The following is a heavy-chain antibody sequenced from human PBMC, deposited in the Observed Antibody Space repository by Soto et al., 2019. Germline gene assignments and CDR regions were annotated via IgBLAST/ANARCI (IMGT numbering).Heavy chain of an antibody. V-gene: IGHV3-74*01. D-gene: IGHD3-16*02. Sequence: GGSLRLSCAASEFTFSNYWFHWVRQTPGKGLMWVSRINGDGSNTFYADSVKGRFTISRDNAKNTLYLQMNSLRAEDTALYYCSRGYRGGMDVWGQGTTVTVSS. J-gene: IGHJ6*02. CDR2: INGDGSNT. CDR1: EFTFSNYW. CDR3: SRGYRGGMDV.